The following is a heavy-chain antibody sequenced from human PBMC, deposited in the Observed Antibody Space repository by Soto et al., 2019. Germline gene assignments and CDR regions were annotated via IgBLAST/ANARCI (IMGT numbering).Heavy chain of an antibody. V-gene: IGHV4-59*01. CDR1: GGSISSYY. CDR2: IYYSGST. Sequence: QVQLQESGPGLVKPSETLSLTCTVSGGSISSYYWSWIRQPPGKGLEWIGYIYYSGSTNYNPSLKSRVTISVDTSKNQFSLKLSSVTAADTAVYYCARDSGSGRGAFDIWGQGTMVTVSS. CDR3: ARDSGSGRGAFDI. D-gene: IGHD3-10*01. J-gene: IGHJ3*02.